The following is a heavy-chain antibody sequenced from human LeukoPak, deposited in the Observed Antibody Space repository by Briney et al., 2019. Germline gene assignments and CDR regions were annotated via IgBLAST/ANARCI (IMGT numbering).Heavy chain of an antibody. CDR3: ARGPQSLGWYFDL. CDR1: GFTLSDYY. D-gene: IGHD7-27*01. J-gene: IGHJ2*01. V-gene: IGHV3-11*05. Sequence: GGSLRLSCAASGFTLSDYYMSWIRQTPGKGLEWVSYIDSSPSYTSYADSVKGRFTISRDNAKNSLYLQMNSLRAEDTAVYYCARGPQSLGWYFDLWGRGTLVTVSS. CDR2: IDSSPSYT.